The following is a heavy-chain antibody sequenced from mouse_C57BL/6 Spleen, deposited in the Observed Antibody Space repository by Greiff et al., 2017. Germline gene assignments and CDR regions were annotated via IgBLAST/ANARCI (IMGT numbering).Heavy chain of an antibody. V-gene: IGHV1-18*01. D-gene: IGHD1-1*01. CDR1: GYTFTDYN. CDR2: INPNNGGT. Sequence: EVKLEESGPELVKPGASVKIPCKASGYTFTDYNMDWVKQSHGKSLEWIGDINPNNGGTIYNQKFKGKATLTVDKSSSTAYMELRSLTSEDTAVYYCAKGPYYYGSSYWYFDVWGTGTTVTVSS. CDR3: AKGPYYYGSSYWYFDV. J-gene: IGHJ1*03.